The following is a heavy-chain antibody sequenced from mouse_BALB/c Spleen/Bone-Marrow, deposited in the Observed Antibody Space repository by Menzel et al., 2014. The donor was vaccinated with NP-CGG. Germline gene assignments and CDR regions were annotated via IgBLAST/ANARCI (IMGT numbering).Heavy chain of an antibody. CDR3: ARGRNYYGSSYYFDY. CDR2: IYPGGGDT. CDR1: GYTFTSYW. Sequence: QVQLQQSGAELARPGASVKLSCKASGYTFTSYWMQWVKQRPGQGLEWIGAIYPGGGDTRYTQKFKGKATLTADKSSSTAYMQLSSLASEDSAVYYCARGRNYYGSSYYFDYWGQGTTLTVSS. V-gene: IGHV1-87*01. J-gene: IGHJ2*01. D-gene: IGHD1-1*01.